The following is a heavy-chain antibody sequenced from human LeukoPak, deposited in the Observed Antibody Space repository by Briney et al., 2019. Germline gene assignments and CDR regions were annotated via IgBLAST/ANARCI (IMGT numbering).Heavy chain of an antibody. CDR1: GGSISSGSYY. D-gene: IGHD6-19*01. J-gene: IGHJ4*02. V-gene: IGHV4-61*02. CDR2: IYTSGST. CDR3: ARDPRDSGWYSEFDY. Sequence: SETLSLTCTVSGGSISSGSYYWSWIRQPAGKGLEWIGRIYTSGSTSYNPSLKSRVTMSVDTSKNQFSLKLSSVTAADTAVYYCARDPRDSGWYSEFDYWGQGTLVTVSS.